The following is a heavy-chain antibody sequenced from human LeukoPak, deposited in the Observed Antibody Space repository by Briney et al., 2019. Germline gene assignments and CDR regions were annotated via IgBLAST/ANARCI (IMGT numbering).Heavy chain of an antibody. CDR3: AREEYGSERDYYYYYGMDV. V-gene: IGHV3-30*03. CDR2: ISYDGSQK. Sequence: GGSLRLSCAASGFTFSHYGMHWVRQAPGLGLEWVALISYDGSQKEYAESVKGRFIISRDKAKNTLYLQMNSLRAEDTAVYYCAREEYGSERDYYYYYGMDVWGQGTTVTVSS. D-gene: IGHD3-10*01. CDR1: GFTFSHYG. J-gene: IGHJ6*02.